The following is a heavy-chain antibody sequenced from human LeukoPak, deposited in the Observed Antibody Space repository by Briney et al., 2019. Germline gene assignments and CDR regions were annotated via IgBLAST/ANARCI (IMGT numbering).Heavy chain of an antibody. Sequence: SETLSLTCTVSGGSISSYYWNWIRQPPGKGLEGIGYIYSSGSSNYNPSLKSRVTMSVDTSKNQFSLRLTSVTAADTAVYYCVRSLGLQAPIDYWGQGTLVTVSS. CDR3: VRSLGLQAPIDY. J-gene: IGHJ4*02. CDR1: GGSISSYY. V-gene: IGHV4-59*01. D-gene: IGHD4-11*01. CDR2: IYSSGSS.